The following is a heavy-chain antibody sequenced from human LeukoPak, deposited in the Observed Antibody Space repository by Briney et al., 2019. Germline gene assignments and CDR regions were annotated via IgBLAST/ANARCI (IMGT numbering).Heavy chain of an antibody. D-gene: IGHD3-10*01. CDR2: IKQDGSEK. V-gene: IGHV3-7*03. CDR3: ARDGPNVLLWFGELTNNWFAP. CDR1: GFTFSSYW. Sequence: GGSLRLSCAASGFTFSSYWMSWVRQAPGEGLEWVANIKQDGSEKYYVDSVKGRFTISRDNAKNSLYLQMNSLRAEDTAVYYCARDGPNVLLWFGELTNNWFAPWGQGTLVTVSS. J-gene: IGHJ5*02.